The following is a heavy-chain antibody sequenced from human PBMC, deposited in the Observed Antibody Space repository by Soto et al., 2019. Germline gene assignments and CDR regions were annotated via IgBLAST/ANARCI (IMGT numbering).Heavy chain of an antibody. CDR3: AMAHIVVDSAIAGDGFDV. D-gene: IGHD2-21*01. V-gene: IGHV1-69*05. CDR2: IIPNFGKA. Sequence: SVKVSCKASGCTFISYAIRLVRQAPGQGLEWMGWIIPNFGKANYAQKFQGRVTITTDASTSTAYMELSSLRSEDTAVDYCAMAHIVVDSAIAGDGFDVWGQGTMVTVSS. J-gene: IGHJ3*01. CDR1: GCTFISYA.